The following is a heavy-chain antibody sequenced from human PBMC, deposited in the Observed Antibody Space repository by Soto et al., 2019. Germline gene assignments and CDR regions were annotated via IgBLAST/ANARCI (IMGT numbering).Heavy chain of an antibody. CDR1: GGSFSGYY. D-gene: IGHD6-6*01. CDR2: INHSGST. V-gene: IGHV4-34*01. CDR3: ARAPYSSSSYYYYYGMDV. Sequence: QVQLQQWGAGLLKPSETLSLTCAVYGGSFSGYYWSWIRQPPGKGLEWIGEINHSGSTNYNPSLKSRVTISVDTSKNQFSLKLSSVTAADTAVYYCARAPYSSSSYYYYYGMDVW. J-gene: IGHJ6*01.